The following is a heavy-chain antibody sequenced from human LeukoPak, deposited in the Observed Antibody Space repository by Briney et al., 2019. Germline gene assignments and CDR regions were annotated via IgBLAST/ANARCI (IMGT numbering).Heavy chain of an antibody. Sequence: ASVKVSCKASGYTFTGYCLHWVRQAPGQGLEWMGWINPNSGGTNYAQKFQGRVTMTRDTSISTAYMELSRLGSDDTAVYYCATVSSRAGSTWYAPPDYWGQGTLVTVSS. CDR2: INPNSGGT. D-gene: IGHD6-13*01. CDR1: GYTFTGYC. V-gene: IGHV1-2*02. CDR3: ATVSSRAGSTWYAPPDY. J-gene: IGHJ4*02.